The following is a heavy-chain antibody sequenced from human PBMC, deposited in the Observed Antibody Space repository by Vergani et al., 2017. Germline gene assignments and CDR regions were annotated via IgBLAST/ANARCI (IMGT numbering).Heavy chain of an antibody. CDR1: GGSFTSYH. CDR3: ARVNTETNGHLYYYYYMDV. D-gene: IGHD4-11*01. V-gene: IGHV4-34*01. CDR2: IDHTGRP. J-gene: IGHJ6*03. Sequence: QVQLQQWGGGLLKPSETLSLTCVVNGGSFTSYHWTWIRQSPGEGLEWVGDIDHTGRPDYNPSLKSRLTMSVDKSRNQFSLTRNSVTATDTAISFCARVNTETNGHLYYYYYMDVWGQGTAVTVS.